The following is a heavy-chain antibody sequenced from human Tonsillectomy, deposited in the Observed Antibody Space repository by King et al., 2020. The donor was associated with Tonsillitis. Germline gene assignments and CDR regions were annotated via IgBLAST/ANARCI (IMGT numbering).Heavy chain of an antibody. Sequence: VQLVESGGGLVQPGRSLRRSCAASGFTFDDYAMHLVRLAPGKGLVWVSGISVNRGGPGYADSVKVRFTISRDNAKNSLYLQMNSLRAEDTALYYWAKDTRALYDFWTGSFDYWGQGTLVTVSS. D-gene: IGHD3-3*01. V-gene: IGHV3-9*01. J-gene: IGHJ4*02. CDR3: AKDTRALYDFWTGSFDY. CDR1: GFTFDDYA. CDR2: ISVNRGGP.